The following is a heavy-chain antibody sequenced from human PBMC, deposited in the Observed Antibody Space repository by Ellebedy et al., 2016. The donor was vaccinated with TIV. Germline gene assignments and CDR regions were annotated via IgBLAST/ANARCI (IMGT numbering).Heavy chain of an antibody. CDR2: IYYSGST. Sequence: MPGGSLRLSCTVSGGSISSYYWSWIRQPPGKGLEWIGYIYYSGSTNYNPSLKSRVTISVDTSKNQFSLKLSSVTAADTAVYYCARDRGVYYYGSGSSTGPRLRYYGMDVWGQGTTVTVSS. CDR1: GGSISSYY. CDR3: ARDRGVYYYGSGSSTGPRLRYYGMDV. V-gene: IGHV4-59*01. D-gene: IGHD3-10*01. J-gene: IGHJ6*02.